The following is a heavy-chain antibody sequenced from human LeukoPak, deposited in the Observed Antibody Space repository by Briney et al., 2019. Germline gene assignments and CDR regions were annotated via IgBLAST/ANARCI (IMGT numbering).Heavy chain of an antibody. J-gene: IGHJ4*02. CDR2: ISSSGSTI. V-gene: IGHV3-48*03. CDR1: GFIFSSYE. CDR3: ARDSKHYDSSGYYGYYFDH. Sequence: GGSLRLSCAASGFIFSSYEMNWVRQAPGKGLEWVSYISSSGSTIYYADSVKGRFTISRDNAKNSLYLQMNSLRAEDTAVYYCARDSKHYDSSGYYGYYFDHWGQGTLVTVSS. D-gene: IGHD3-22*01.